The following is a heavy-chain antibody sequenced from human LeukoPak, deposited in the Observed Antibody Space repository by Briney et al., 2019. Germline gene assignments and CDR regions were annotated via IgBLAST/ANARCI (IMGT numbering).Heavy chain of an antibody. CDR2: ISNSGAST. CDR3: AQDGTWIQLWLPN. J-gene: IGHJ4*02. Sequence: GGSLRLSCVVSGFTFSSYAMSWVRQAPGKGLEWVSGISNSGASTYYADSVKGRFTISRDNSKNTLFLQMNGLRAGDTAVYYCAQDGTWIQLWLPNWGQGALVTVSS. D-gene: IGHD5-18*01. V-gene: IGHV3-23*01. CDR1: GFTFSSYA.